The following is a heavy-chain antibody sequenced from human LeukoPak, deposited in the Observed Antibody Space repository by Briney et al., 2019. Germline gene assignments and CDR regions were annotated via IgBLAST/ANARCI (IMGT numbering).Heavy chain of an antibody. Sequence: GRSLTLSCAPSGFTFSHHYMDWVRQAPGNGLEWVGRTRNKADSYTTEYAASVKGRFTISRDDSKNSLYLQMISLKTEDTDVYYCASHAGIAAAGRVFDYWGQGTAVTVSS. J-gene: IGHJ4*02. CDR1: GFTFSHHY. V-gene: IGHV3-72*01. CDR3: ASHAGIAAAGRVFDY. CDR2: TRNKADSYTT. D-gene: IGHD6-13*01.